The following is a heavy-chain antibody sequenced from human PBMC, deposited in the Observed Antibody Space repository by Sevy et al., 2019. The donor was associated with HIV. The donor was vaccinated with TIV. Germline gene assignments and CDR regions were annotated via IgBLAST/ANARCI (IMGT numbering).Heavy chain of an antibody. Sequence: ASVKVSCKVSGYTLTQLSMHWVRQAPGKGLEWMASFDPEDGERIYAQKFQGRITMTEDTSTDTAYMDLSSLKSDDTAVYCSATTRQYYQGKSGYFDYWGQGALVTVSS. V-gene: IGHV1-24*01. CDR2: FDPEDGER. D-gene: IGHD2-15*01. CDR3: ATTRQYYQGKSGYFDY. CDR1: GYTLTQLS. J-gene: IGHJ4*02.